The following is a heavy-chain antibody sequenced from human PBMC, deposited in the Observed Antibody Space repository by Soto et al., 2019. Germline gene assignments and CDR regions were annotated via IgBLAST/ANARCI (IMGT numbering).Heavy chain of an antibody. Sequence: GGSLRLSCAASGFTFSSYSMNWVRQAPGKGLEWVSSISSSSSYIYYADSVKGRFTVSRDNAKNSLYLQMNSLRAEDTAVYYCARDFRPSIVATTYYFDYWGQGTLVTVSS. CDR3: ARDFRPSIVATTYYFDY. CDR1: GFTFSSYS. V-gene: IGHV3-21*01. CDR2: ISSSSSYI. J-gene: IGHJ4*02. D-gene: IGHD5-12*01.